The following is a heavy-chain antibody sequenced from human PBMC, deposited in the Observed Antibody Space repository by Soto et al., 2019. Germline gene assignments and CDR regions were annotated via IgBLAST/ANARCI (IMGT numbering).Heavy chain of an antibody. D-gene: IGHD2-15*01. V-gene: IGHV3-30-3*01. J-gene: IGHJ5*02. Sequence: PGGSLRLSCAASGFTFSSYAMHWVRQAPGKGLEWVAVISYDGSNKYYADSVKGRFTISRDNSKNTLYLQMNSLRAEDTAVYYCARDARPGYCSGGSCYLNWFDPWGQGTLVTVSS. CDR3: ARDARPGYCSGGSCYLNWFDP. CDR2: ISYDGSNK. CDR1: GFTFSSYA.